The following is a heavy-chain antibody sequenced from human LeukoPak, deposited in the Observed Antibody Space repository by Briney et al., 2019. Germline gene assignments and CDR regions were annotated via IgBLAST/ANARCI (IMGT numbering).Heavy chain of an antibody. Sequence: PGGSLRLSWAASGFTFSTYSMNWGRQAPGKGLEGVSYIGSSSSTIYYADSVKGRFTISRDNAKNSLYLQMNSLRAEDTAVYYCARLDSSGSYYDPYFDYWGQGTLVTVSS. J-gene: IGHJ4*02. D-gene: IGHD3-22*01. V-gene: IGHV3-48*04. CDR3: ARLDSSGSYYDPYFDY. CDR2: IGSSSSTI. CDR1: GFTFSTYS.